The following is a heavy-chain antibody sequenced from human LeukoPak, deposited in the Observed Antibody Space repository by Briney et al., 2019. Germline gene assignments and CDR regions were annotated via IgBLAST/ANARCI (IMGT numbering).Heavy chain of an antibody. CDR3: ARVDYFES. CDR2: ISSSSGTI. Sequence: PGGSLRLSCAGSGFTFSSYSMSWVRQAPGKGLEWPSYISSSSGTIYYADSVKGRFTISRDNAKNSLYLQMNSLRDEDTAVYYCARVDYFESWGQGTLVTVSS. J-gene: IGHJ4*02. V-gene: IGHV3-48*02. CDR1: GFTFSSYS.